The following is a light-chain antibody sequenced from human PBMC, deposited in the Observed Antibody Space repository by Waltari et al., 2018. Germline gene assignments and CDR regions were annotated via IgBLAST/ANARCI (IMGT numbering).Light chain of an antibody. Sequence: DIVMTQSPDSLAVALGEGATIECRSSQSVLYSSNNKNYLAWYQQKPGQPPELLIYWASTRESGVPDRFSGSGSGTDFTLTISSLQAEDVAVYYCQQYYSTPWTFGQGTKVEIK. CDR3: QQYYSTPWT. CDR2: WAS. J-gene: IGKJ1*01. V-gene: IGKV4-1*01. CDR1: QSVLYSSNNKNY.